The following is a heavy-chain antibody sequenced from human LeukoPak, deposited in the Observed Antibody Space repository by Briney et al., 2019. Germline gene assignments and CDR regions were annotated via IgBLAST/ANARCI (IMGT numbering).Heavy chain of an antibody. CDR1: GFTFSSYS. D-gene: IGHD6-6*01. Sequence: GGSLRLSCAASGFTFSSYSMNWVRQAPGKGLEWVSSISSSSSYIYYADSVKGRFTISRDNAKNSLYLQMNSLRAEDTAVYYCARDFSGYSSSDGCWGQGTLVTVSS. J-gene: IGHJ4*02. CDR2: ISSSSSYI. CDR3: ARDFSGYSSSDGC. V-gene: IGHV3-21*01.